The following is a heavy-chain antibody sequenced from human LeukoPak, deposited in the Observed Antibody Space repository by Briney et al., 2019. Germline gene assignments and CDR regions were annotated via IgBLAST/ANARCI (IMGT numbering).Heavy chain of an antibody. V-gene: IGHV5-51*01. J-gene: IGHJ4*02. CDR1: GYSFTSYW. CDR3: ARHFGSEYSSSPGDY. CDR2: IYPGDSDT. Sequence: GESLKISCKGSGYSFTSYWIGWVRQMPGKGLEWMGIIYPGDSDTRYSPSFQGRVTISADKSISTAYLQWSSLKASDTAMYYCARHFGSEYSSSPGDYWGQGTLVTVSS. D-gene: IGHD6-6*01.